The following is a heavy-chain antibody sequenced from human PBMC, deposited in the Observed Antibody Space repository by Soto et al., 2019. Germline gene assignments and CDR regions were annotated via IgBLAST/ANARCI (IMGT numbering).Heavy chain of an antibody. CDR1: GGSISSYY. Sequence: PSETLSLTCTVSGGSISSYYWTWIRQPPGKGLEWIGCIYYSGSTNYNPSLKSRVTISVDTSKNQFSLKLSSVTAADTAVYYCARVRFKYCSSTSCPVNYYYYGMDVWGQGTTVTVSS. V-gene: IGHV4-59*01. J-gene: IGHJ6*02. CDR2: IYYSGST. D-gene: IGHD2-2*01. CDR3: ARVRFKYCSSTSCPVNYYYYGMDV.